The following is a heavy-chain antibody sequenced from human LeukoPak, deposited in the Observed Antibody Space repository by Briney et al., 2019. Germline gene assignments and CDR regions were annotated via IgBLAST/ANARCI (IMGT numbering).Heavy chain of an antibody. Sequence: PSETLSLTCAVYGGSFSGYYWSWIRQPPGKGLEWIGEINHSGSTNYNPSLKSRVTISVDTSKNQFSLKLSSVTAADTAVYYCARAPLRYFDWLSRGYFDCWGRGTLVTVSS. CDR1: GGSFSGYY. J-gene: IGHJ4*02. CDR3: ARAPLRYFDWLSRGYFDC. D-gene: IGHD3-9*01. V-gene: IGHV4-34*01. CDR2: INHSGST.